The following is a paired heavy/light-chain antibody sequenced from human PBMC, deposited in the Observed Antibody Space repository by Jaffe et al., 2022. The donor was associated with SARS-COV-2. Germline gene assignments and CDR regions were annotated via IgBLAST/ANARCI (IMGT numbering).Heavy chain of an antibody. CDR1: GYTFTSYY. CDR2: INPSGGST. CDR3: ARDSDNGGYLVVVTGGDGMDV. Sequence: QVQLVQSGAEVKKPGASVKVSCKASGYTFTSYYMHWVRQAPGQGLEWMGIINPSGGSTSYAQKFQGRVTMTRDTSTSTVYMELSSLRSEDTAVYYCARDSDNGGYLVVVTGGDGMDVWGQGTTVTVSS. D-gene: IGHD2-21*02. J-gene: IGHJ6*02. V-gene: IGHV1-46*01.
Light chain of an antibody. CDR1: SSNIGSNT. Sequence: QSVLTQPPSASGTPGQRVTISCSGSSSNIGSNTVNWYQQLPGTAPKLLIYSNNQRPSGVPDRFSGSKSGTSASLAISGLQSEDEADYYCAAWDDSLNGQVFGGGTKLTVL. J-gene: IGLJ2*01. CDR2: SNN. V-gene: IGLV1-44*01. CDR3: AAWDDSLNGQV.